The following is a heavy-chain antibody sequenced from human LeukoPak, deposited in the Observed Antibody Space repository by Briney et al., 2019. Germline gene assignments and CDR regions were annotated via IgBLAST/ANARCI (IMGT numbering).Heavy chain of an antibody. J-gene: IGHJ4*02. V-gene: IGHV3-21*01. Sequence: GGSLRLSCAASGFTFSSYSMNWVRQAPGKGLEWVSSISSSSSSYIYYADSVKGRFTISRDNAKNSLYLQMNSLRAEDTAVYYCARGGRGQAYSNYVGYWGQGTLVTVSS. CDR1: GFTFSSYS. CDR2: ISSSSSSYI. CDR3: ARGGRGQAYSNYVGY. D-gene: IGHD4-11*01.